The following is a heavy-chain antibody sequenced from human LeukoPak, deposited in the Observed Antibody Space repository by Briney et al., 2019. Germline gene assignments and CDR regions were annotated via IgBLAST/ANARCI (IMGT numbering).Heavy chain of an antibody. CDR1: GFTFSSFA. CDR2: ITGTGGSA. D-gene: IGHD2-2*01. J-gene: IGHJ4*02. V-gene: IGHV3-23*01. CDR3: AKASSTSCYASLDY. Sequence: GGSLRLSCAASGFTFSSFAMSWVRQAPGKGLEWVSAITGTGGSAYYADSVKGRFTISRDNSKNTLFLQMNSLRGEDTAVYYCAKASSTSCYASLDYWGQGTLVTVSS.